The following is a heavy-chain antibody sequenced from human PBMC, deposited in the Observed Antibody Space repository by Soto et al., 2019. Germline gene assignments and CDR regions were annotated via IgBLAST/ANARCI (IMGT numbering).Heavy chain of an antibody. J-gene: IGHJ5*02. CDR3: ARDREQQLVSNWFDT. Sequence: GGSLRLSCAASGFTFSDYYMSWIRQAPGKGLEWVSYISSSGSTIYYADSVKGRFTISRDNAKNSLYLQMNSLRAEDTAVYYCARDREQQLVSNWFDTWGQGTQATVYS. CDR1: GFTFSDYY. V-gene: IGHV3-11*01. CDR2: ISSSGSTI. D-gene: IGHD6-13*01.